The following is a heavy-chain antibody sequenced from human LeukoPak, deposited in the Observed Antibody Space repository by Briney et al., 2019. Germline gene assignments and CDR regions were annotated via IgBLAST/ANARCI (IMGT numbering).Heavy chain of an antibody. D-gene: IGHD3-22*01. CDR1: GFTFSSHG. Sequence: GGSLRLSCAASGFTFSSHGMHWVRQAPGKGLEWVAVISYDGSNKYYADSVKGRFTISRDNAKNSLHLQMKSLRSEDTAFYYCAKDMVSADGYDSSGYLRAFDYWGQGTLVTVSS. CDR2: ISYDGSNK. CDR3: AKDMVSADGYDSSGYLRAFDY. J-gene: IGHJ4*02. V-gene: IGHV3-30*18.